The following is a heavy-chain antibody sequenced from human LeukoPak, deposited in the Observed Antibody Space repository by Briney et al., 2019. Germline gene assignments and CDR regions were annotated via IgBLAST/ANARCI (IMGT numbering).Heavy chain of an antibody. CDR1: GFTFSNFW. Sequence: GSLRLSCAASGFTFSNFWMHWVRQAPGKGLEWIGEINHSGSTNYNPSLKSRVTISVDTSKNQFSLKLSSVTAADTAVYYCARGRVVVVPAAIVRRSGAFDIWGQGTMVTVSS. V-gene: IGHV4-34*01. CDR2: INHSGST. D-gene: IGHD2-2*02. CDR3: ARGRVVVVPAAIVRRSGAFDI. J-gene: IGHJ3*02.